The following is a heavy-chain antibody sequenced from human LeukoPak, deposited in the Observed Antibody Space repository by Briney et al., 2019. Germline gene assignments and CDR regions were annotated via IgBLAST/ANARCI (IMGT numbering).Heavy chain of an antibody. Sequence: ASVKVSCKPSGYTFTSYDINWVRQATGQGLEWLGWMSPNNGDTGYAQKFQGRVTMTRDASTNTAYMELSALTSEDTAVYYCARNAPRTGDLNSWGQGALVTVSS. V-gene: IGHV1-8*01. CDR3: ARNAPRTGDLNS. D-gene: IGHD7-27*01. J-gene: IGHJ4*02. CDR1: GYTFTSYD. CDR2: MSPNNGDT.